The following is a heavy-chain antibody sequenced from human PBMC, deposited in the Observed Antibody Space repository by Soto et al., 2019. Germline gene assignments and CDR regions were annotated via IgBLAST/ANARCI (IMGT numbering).Heavy chain of an antibody. CDR3: ARQGSNGAYYYYGMDV. CDR1: GYRFSSYW. CDR2: IYPGDSDT. J-gene: IGHJ6*02. V-gene: IGHV5-51*01. Sequence: GESLKISCKGSGYRFSSYWIAWVRQIPGKSLEWMGIIYPGDSDTRYSPSFEGQVTISADKSNSTAYLQWSSLKASDTAMYYCARQGSNGAYYYYGMDVWGQGTTVTVSS. D-gene: IGHD3-16*01.